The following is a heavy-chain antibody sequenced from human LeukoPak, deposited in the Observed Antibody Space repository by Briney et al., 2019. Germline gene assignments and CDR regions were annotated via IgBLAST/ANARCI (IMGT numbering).Heavy chain of an antibody. J-gene: IGHJ4*02. D-gene: IGHD3-3*01. Sequence: SETLSLTCTVSGGSISSSSYYWGWIRQPPGKGLEWIGYIYYSGSTYYTPSLKSRVTISVDTSKNRFSLQLSSVTAADTAVYYCARATGGVVITYFDCWGQGTLVTASS. V-gene: IGHV4-30-4*08. CDR1: GGSISSSSYY. CDR3: ARATGGVVITYFDC. CDR2: IYYSGST.